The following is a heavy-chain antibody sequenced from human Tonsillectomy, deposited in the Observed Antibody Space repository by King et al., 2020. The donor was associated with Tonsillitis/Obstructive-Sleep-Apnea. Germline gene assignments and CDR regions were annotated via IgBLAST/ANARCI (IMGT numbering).Heavy chain of an antibody. J-gene: IGHJ6*03. CDR1: GYSFTSYW. Sequence: DVQLVESGAEVKKPGESLRISCKGSGYSFTSYWISWVRQMPGKGLEWMGRIDPSDSYTNYSPSFQGHVTISADKSISTAYLQWSSLKASDTAMYYCARQVEDLVQGGFRMTYYMDVWGKGTTVTVSS. CDR2: IDPSDSYT. CDR3: ARQVEDLVQGGFRMTYYMDV. V-gene: IGHV5-10-1*01. D-gene: IGHD3-10*01.